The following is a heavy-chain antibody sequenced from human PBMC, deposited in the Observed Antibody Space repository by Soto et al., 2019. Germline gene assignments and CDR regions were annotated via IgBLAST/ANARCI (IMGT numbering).Heavy chain of an antibody. Sequence: QVHLVQSGAEVKKPGASVKVSRKASGYIFSDYDINWVRQAPGQGLEWMGWMNPPSDNTGYAEKFQGRVSMTRDTSINTAYMELSSLTSEDTAVYFCARGPIDSAFWLDYWGQGTLVTVSS. CDR3: ARGPIDSAFWLDY. D-gene: IGHD2-21*01. CDR2: MNPPSDNT. J-gene: IGHJ4*02. CDR1: GYIFSDYD. V-gene: IGHV1-8*01.